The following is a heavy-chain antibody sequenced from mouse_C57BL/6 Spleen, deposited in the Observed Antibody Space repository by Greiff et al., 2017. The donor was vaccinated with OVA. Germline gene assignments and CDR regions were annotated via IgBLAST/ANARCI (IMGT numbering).Heavy chain of an antibody. V-gene: IGHV1-15*01. J-gene: IGHJ2*01. CDR3: TRKRVTTVAFDY. CDR2: IDPETGGT. D-gene: IGHD1-1*01. Sequence: QVQLQQSGAELVRPGASVTLSCKASGYTFTDYEMHWVKQTPVHGLEWIGAIDPETGGTAYNQKFKGKATLTADKSSSTAYMELRSLTSEDSAVYYCTRKRVTTVAFDYWGQGTTLTVSS. CDR1: GYTFTDYE.